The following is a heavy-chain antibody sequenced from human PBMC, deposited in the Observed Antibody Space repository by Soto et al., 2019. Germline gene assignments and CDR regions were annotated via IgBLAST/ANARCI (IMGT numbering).Heavy chain of an antibody. CDR1: GYTFTSYA. Sequence: ASVKVSCKDSGYTFTSYAMHWVRQAPGQRLEWMGWINAGNGNTKYSQRFQGRVTITRDTSASTAYMELSSLRSEDTAVYYCARTDGYYFYDYWGQGTLVTVSS. V-gene: IGHV1-3*01. CDR3: ARTDGYYFYDY. CDR2: INAGNGNT. J-gene: IGHJ4*02. D-gene: IGHD3-22*01.